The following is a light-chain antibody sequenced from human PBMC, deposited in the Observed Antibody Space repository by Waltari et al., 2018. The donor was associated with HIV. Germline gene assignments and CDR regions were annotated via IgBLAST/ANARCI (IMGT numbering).Light chain of an antibody. CDR3: QSADSTGSYPDV. V-gene: IGLV1-40*01. J-gene: IGLJ1*01. Sequence: QSVLTQPPSVSGAPGQRVTISCTGSSSNIGAGYDVHWYQQLPGTAPKLLIYGNSNRPSGVPDRFSGSKSGTSASLAITGLQAEDEADYYCQSADSTGSYPDVFGTGTKVTVL. CDR1: SSNIGAGYD. CDR2: GNS.